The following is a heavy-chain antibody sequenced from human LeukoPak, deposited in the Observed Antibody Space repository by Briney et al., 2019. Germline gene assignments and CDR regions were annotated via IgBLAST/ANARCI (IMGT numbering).Heavy chain of an antibody. D-gene: IGHD3-16*01. CDR2: IIPIFGTA. Sequence: ASVKVSCKASGGTFSSYAISWVRQAPGQGLEWMGGIIPIFGTANYAQKFQGRVTITAGESTSTAYMELSSLRSEDTAVYYCAREGLGRAFDIWGQGTMVTVSS. V-gene: IGHV1-69*01. CDR1: GGTFSSYA. J-gene: IGHJ3*02. CDR3: AREGLGRAFDI.